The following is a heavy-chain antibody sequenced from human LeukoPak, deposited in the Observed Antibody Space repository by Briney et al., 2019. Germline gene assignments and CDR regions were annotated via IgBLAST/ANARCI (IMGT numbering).Heavy chain of an antibody. Sequence: GGSLRLSCAASGFTFSSYGMHWVRQAPGKGLEWVAVIWYDGSNKYYADSVKGQFTISRDNSKNTLYLQMNSLRAEDTAVYYCARVGEYYYYGMDVWGQGTTVTVSS. CDR3: ARVGEYYYYGMDV. D-gene: IGHD3-10*01. J-gene: IGHJ6*02. CDR1: GFTFSSYG. CDR2: IWYDGSNK. V-gene: IGHV3-33*01.